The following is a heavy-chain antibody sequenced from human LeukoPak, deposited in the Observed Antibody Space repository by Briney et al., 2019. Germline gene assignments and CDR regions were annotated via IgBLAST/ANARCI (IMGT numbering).Heavy chain of an antibody. CDR1: GVSFSDYY. D-gene: IGHD4-17*01. J-gene: IGHJ1*01. Sequence: SETLSLTCAVSGVSFSDYYGSWVRQTPGKGLEWIGEINHSGYTNDSPSLKSRVTISVDTSRNQFSLNLRSVTAADTGFYYCTRMSTGHENSGEGGPGTVSS. CDR2: INHSGYT. V-gene: IGHV4-34*01. CDR3: TRMSTGHEN.